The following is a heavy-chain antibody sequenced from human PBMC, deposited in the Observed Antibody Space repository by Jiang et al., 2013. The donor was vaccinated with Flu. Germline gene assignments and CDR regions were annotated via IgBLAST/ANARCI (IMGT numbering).Heavy chain of an antibody. Sequence: LVKPTQTLTLTCTFSGFSLSTSGMCVSWIRQPPGKALEWLALIDWDDDKYYSTSLKTRLTISKDTSKNQVVLTMTNMDPVDTATYYCARRIGYCSSTSCSHFDYWGQGTLVTVSS. CDR1: GFSLSTSGMC. J-gene: IGHJ4*02. V-gene: IGHV2-70*01. CDR2: IDWDDDK. D-gene: IGHD2-2*01. CDR3: ARRIGYCSSTSCSHFDY.